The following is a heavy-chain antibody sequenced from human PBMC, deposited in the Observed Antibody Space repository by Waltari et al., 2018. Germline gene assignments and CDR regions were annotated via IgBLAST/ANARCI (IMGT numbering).Heavy chain of an antibody. Sequence: QVQLQESGPGLVKPSETLSLTCAVSGSPLRRSNYWGWIRQPPGKGLEWIGSIYHSGSTYYNPSLKSRVTISVDTSKNQFSLNLSSLSAADTAVYYCARHGAVAGWGDYWGQGTLVTVSS. CDR3: ARHGAVAGWGDY. CDR2: IYHSGST. D-gene: IGHD6-19*01. J-gene: IGHJ4*02. CDR1: GSPLRRSNY. V-gene: IGHV4-38-2*01.